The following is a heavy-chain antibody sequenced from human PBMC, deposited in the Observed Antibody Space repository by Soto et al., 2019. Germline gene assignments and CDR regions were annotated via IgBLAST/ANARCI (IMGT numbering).Heavy chain of an antibody. CDR1: GGSFSGYY. V-gene: IGHV4-34*01. D-gene: IGHD2-15*01. CDR3: ARGGKTDAEGMVVAATAANYYYYYMDV. CDR2: INHSGST. J-gene: IGHJ6*03. Sequence: SETLSLTCAVYGGSFSGYYWSWIRQPPGKGLEWIGEINHSGSTNYNPSLKSRVTISVDTSKNQFSLKLSSVTAADTAVYYCARGGKTDAEGMVVAATAANYYYYYMDVWGKGTTVTVSS.